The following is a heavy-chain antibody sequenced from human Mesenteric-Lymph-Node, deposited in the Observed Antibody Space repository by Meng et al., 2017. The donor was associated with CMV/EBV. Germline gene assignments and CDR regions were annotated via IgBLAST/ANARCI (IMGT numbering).Heavy chain of an antibody. Sequence: CTVSGDSFSSGGYYWGWSRQHPGKGLEWIGYVYYSGGSLYNPSLKSRVTISVDTSKDQFSLKLSSVTAADTAFYYCARGSYSWNYFDFWGQGALVTVSS. CDR2: VYYSGGS. CDR3: ARGSYSWNYFDF. D-gene: IGHD2-21*01. CDR1: GDSFSSGGYY. J-gene: IGHJ4*02. V-gene: IGHV4-31*03.